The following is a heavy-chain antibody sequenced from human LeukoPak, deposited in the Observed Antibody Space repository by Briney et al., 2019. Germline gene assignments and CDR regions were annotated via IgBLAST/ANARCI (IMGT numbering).Heavy chain of an antibody. CDR2: IYYSGST. CDR1: GVSISSYY. Sequence: PSETLSLTCTVSGVSISSYYWSWIRQPPGKGLEWIGYIYYSGSTNYNPSLKSRVTISVDTSKNQFSLKLSSVTAADTAVYYCAKLGYPDYWGQGTLVTVSS. CDR3: AKLGYPDY. D-gene: IGHD5-18*01. V-gene: IGHV4-59*01. J-gene: IGHJ4*02.